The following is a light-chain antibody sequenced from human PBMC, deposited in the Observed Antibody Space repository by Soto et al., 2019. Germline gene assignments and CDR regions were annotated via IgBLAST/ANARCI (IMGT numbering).Light chain of an antibody. CDR3: QQRTLWPRT. V-gene: IGKV3-11*01. CDR2: GAS. Sequence: EIVLTQSPATLSLSPGERATLSCRASQSLSGTLAWFQQKPGQPPRLLIYGASNRATGIPARFTASGAGTDFTLTISSLEPEDLAVYYCQQRTLWPRTFGQGTKVDIK. CDR1: QSLSGT. J-gene: IGKJ1*01.